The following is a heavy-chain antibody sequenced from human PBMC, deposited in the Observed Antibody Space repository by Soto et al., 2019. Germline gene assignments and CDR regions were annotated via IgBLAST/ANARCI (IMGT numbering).Heavy chain of an antibody. CDR3: ARVSSGWSYYYYGMDV. Sequence: KPSETLSLTCTVSGGSISSYYWSWIRQPPGKGLEWIGYIYYSGSTNYNPSLKSRVTISVDTSKNQFSLKLSSVTAADTAVYHCARVSSGWSYYYYGMDVWGQGTTVTVSS. CDR1: GGSISSYY. J-gene: IGHJ6*02. CDR2: IYYSGST. D-gene: IGHD6-19*01. V-gene: IGHV4-59*01.